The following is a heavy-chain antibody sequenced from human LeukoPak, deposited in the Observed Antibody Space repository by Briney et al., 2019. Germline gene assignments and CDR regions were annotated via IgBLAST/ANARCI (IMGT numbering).Heavy chain of an antibody. V-gene: IGHV3-23*01. J-gene: IGHJ6*02. CDR3: AKHLQADYYYGMDV. CDR1: GFTFSSNA. CDR2: ISGSGGST. Sequence: GGSLRLSCAASGFTFSSNAMSWVRQAPGKGLEWVSAISGSGGSTYYADSVKGRFTISRDNSKNTLYLQMNSLRAEDTAVYYCAKHLQADYYYGMDVWGQGTTVTVSS.